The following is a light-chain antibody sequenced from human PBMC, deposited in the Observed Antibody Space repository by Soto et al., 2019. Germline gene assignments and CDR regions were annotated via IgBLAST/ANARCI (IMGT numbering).Light chain of an antibody. CDR1: SSNIGNNY. Sequence: QSVLTQPPSVSAAPGQKVIISCSGTSSNIGNNYVSWYQQLPGTAPQLLIYDNNKRPSEIPDRFSGSKSGTSATLGITGLQTGDEADYYCGTWDDSLSAVVFGGGTQLTV. V-gene: IGLV1-51*01. CDR2: DNN. CDR3: GTWDDSLSAVV. J-gene: IGLJ2*01.